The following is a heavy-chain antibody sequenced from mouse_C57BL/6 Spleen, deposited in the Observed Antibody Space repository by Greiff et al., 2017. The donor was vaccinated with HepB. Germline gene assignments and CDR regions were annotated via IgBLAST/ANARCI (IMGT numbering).Heavy chain of an antibody. Sequence: VQLQQSGPELVKPGASVKISCKASGYAFSSSWMNWVKQRPGKGLEWIGRIYPGDGDTNYNGKFKGKATLTADKSSSTSYMPLSSLTSEDSAVYFCARSSYYYGSSRAMDYWGQGTSVTVSS. D-gene: IGHD1-1*01. V-gene: IGHV1-82*01. J-gene: IGHJ4*01. CDR2: IYPGDGDT. CDR3: ARSSYYYGSSRAMDY. CDR1: GYAFSSSW.